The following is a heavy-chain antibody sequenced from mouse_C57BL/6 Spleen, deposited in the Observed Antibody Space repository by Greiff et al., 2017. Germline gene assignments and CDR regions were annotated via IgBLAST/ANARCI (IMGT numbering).Heavy chain of an antibody. J-gene: IGHJ3*01. CDR2: INPNNGGT. V-gene: IGHV1-34*01. CDR1: GYTFTDYY. Sequence: VQLQQPGPELVKPGASVKMSCKASGYTFTDYYMHWVKQSHGRSLEWIGYINPNNGGTSYKQKFKGKATLTVDKASSTAYMELRSLTSEDSAVYYCARAGDDYAGGLAYWGQGTLVTVSA. D-gene: IGHD2-4*01. CDR3: ARAGDDYAGGLAY.